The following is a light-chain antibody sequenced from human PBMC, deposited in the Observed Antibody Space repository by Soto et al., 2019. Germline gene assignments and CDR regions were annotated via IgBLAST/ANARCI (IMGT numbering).Light chain of an antibody. Sequence: NFMLTQPHSVSESPGKTITISCTRSSGSIASSYVQWYQQRPGSAPTTVIYEDNQRPSGVPDRFSGSIDSSSNSASLTISGLRTEDEAVYYCQSFQINTVLFGGGTKVTVL. CDR3: QSFQINTVL. CDR1: SGSIASSY. CDR2: EDN. J-gene: IGLJ3*02. V-gene: IGLV6-57*04.